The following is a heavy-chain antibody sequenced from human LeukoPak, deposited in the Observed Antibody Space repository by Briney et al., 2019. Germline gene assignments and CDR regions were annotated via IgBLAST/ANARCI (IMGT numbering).Heavy chain of an antibody. V-gene: IGHV3-21*01. J-gene: IGHJ4*02. CDR3: ARASTGYYDILTGEEPFDY. D-gene: IGHD3-9*01. CDR2: ISSSSSYI. Sequence: GGSLRLSCAASGFTFSSYSMNWVRQAPGKGLEWVSSISSSSSYIYYADSVKGRFTISRDNAKNSLYLQMNSLRAEDTAVYYCARASTGYYDILTGEEPFDYWGQGTLVTVSS. CDR1: GFTFSSYS.